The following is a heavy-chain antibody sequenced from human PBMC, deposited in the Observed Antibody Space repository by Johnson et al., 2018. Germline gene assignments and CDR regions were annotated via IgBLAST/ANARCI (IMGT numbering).Heavy chain of an antibody. CDR3: ARDGQPRDYYYYGMDV. J-gene: IGHJ6*02. Sequence: QVQLVQSGGGVVQPGRSLRLSCAASGFTFSSYGMHWVRQAPGKGLEWVAVIWYDGSNKYYADSVKGRFTISRDNSKNTLYLQMNSLRAEDTAVCYCARDGQPRDYYYYGMDVWGQGTTVTVSS. D-gene: IGHD6-13*01. CDR2: IWYDGSNK. CDR1: GFTFSSYG. V-gene: IGHV3-33*01.